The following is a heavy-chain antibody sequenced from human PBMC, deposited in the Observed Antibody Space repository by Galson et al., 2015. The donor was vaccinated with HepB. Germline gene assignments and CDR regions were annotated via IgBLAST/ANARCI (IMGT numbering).Heavy chain of an antibody. CDR1: GGSISSGGYY. D-gene: IGHD2-15*01. J-gene: IGHJ4*02. CDR2: IYYSGST. Sequence: LSLTCTVSGGSISSGGYYWSWIRQHPGKGLEWIGYIYYSGSTYYNPSLKSRVTISVDTSKNQFSLKLSSVTAADTAVYYCARVVVVAATCAFDIWGQGTLVTVSS. V-gene: IGHV4-31*03. CDR3: ARVVVVAATCAFDI.